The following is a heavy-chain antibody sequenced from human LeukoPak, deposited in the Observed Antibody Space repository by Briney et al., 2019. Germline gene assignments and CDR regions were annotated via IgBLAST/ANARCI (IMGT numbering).Heavy chain of an antibody. CDR1: GFTFSSYG. D-gene: IGHD4-17*01. Sequence: PGRSLRLSCAASGFTFSSYGMHWVRQAPGKGLEWVAVIWYDGSNKYYADSVKGRFPISRDNSKNTLYLQMNSLRAEDTAVYYCARDGDYGDYRAYYFDYWGQGTLVTVSS. CDR2: IWYDGSNK. J-gene: IGHJ4*02. CDR3: ARDGDYGDYRAYYFDY. V-gene: IGHV3-33*01.